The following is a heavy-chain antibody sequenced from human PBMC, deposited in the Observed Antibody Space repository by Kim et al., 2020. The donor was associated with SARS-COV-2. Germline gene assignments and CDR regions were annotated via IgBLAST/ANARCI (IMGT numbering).Heavy chain of an antibody. CDR2: INHSGST. Sequence: SETLSLTCAVYGGSFSGYYWSWIRQPPGKGLEWIGEINHSGSTNYNPSLKSRVTISVDTSKNQFSLKLSSVTAADTAVFYCSRGYNRLYSYYYYGMDGWG. V-gene: IGHV4-34*01. CDR3: SRGYNRLYSYYYYGMDG. D-gene: IGHD1-20*01. J-gene: IGHJ6*01. CDR1: GGSFSGYY.